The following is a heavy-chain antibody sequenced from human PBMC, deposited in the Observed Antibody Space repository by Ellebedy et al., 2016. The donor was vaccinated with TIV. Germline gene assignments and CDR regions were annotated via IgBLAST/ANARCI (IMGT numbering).Heavy chain of an antibody. V-gene: IGHV3-7*01. Sequence: GESLKISCGASGFSFRSYWMTWVRQAPGKGLEWVANIKQDGGEKYYVDAVKGRFTISRDNAKNSLYLHMNSLRVEDTAVYYCATDGSYGDYLSPTHALERWGQGTTVTVSS. D-gene: IGHD4-17*01. CDR3: ATDGSYGDYLSPTHALER. J-gene: IGHJ6*02. CDR1: GFSFRSYW. CDR2: IKQDGGEK.